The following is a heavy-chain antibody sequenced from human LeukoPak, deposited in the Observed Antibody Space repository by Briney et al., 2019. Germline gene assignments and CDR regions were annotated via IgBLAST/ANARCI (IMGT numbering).Heavy chain of an antibody. D-gene: IGHD3-22*01. CDR2: IYHSGST. Sequence: PSETLSLTCTVSGGSISSGGYYWSWIRQPPGKGLEWIGYIYHSGSTYYNPSLKSRVTISVDRSKNQFSLKLSSVIAADTAVYYCARERTGDYYDSSAYFDYWGQGTLVTVSS. CDR3: ARERTGDYYDSSAYFDY. J-gene: IGHJ4*02. CDR1: GGSISSGGYY. V-gene: IGHV4-30-2*01.